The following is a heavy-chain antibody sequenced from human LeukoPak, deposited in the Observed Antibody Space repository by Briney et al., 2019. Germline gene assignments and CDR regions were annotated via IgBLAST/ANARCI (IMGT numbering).Heavy chain of an antibody. CDR2: ISGSGGST. D-gene: IGHD2-8*01. Sequence: GGSLRLSCAASGFTFSSYAMSWVRQAPGKGLEWVSAISGSGGSTYYAGSVKGRFTISRDNPKNTLYLQMNSLRAEDTAVYYCAKELDGPRGYFDYWGQGTLVTVSS. CDR3: AKELDGPRGYFDY. J-gene: IGHJ4*02. CDR1: GFTFSSYA. V-gene: IGHV3-23*01.